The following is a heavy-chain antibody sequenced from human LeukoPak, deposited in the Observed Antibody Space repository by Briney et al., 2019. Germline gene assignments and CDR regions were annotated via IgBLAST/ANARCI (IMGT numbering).Heavy chain of an antibody. J-gene: IGHJ4*02. CDR2: ISSSGSTI. D-gene: IGHD3-22*01. Sequence: GGSLRLSCAASGFTFSDYYMSWIRQAPGKGLEWVSYISSSGSTIYYADSVKGRFTISRDNAKNSLYLQMHSLRAEDTAVYYCARVLHKRNYDSSVYYGYWGQGTLVTVSS. CDR1: GFTFSDYY. CDR3: ARVLHKRNYDSSVYYGY. V-gene: IGHV3-11*04.